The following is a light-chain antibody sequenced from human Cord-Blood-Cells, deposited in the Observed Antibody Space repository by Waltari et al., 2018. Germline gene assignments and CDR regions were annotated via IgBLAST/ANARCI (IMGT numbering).Light chain of an antibody. CDR3: SSYTRSSTWV. V-gene: IGLV2-14*03. CDR1: SGDAAGYHY. CDR2: DVP. J-gene: IGLJ3*02. Sequence: QSALTQPASVPGSPGQSITTPSPRASGDAAGYHYVTWYQTHPGKAPKHMIYDVPNRPPGVSNRFSGAKSGNTASLTIFGLRAADEADYYCSSYTRSSTWVFGGGTKLTVL.